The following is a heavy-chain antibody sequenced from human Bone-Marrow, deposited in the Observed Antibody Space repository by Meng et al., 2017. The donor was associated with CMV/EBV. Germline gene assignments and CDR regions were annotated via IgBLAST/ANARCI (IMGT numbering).Heavy chain of an antibody. Sequence: ASVKVSCKASGYTFTGYYMHWVRQAPGQGLEWMGWINPNSGGTNYAQKFQGRVTMTRETSISTAYMELSRLRSDDTAVYYCATLGGPMGRGYFDYWGQGTLVTVSS. CDR2: INPNSGGT. CDR3: ATLGGPMGRGYFDY. D-gene: IGHD3-10*01. J-gene: IGHJ4*02. CDR1: GYTFTGYY. V-gene: IGHV1-2*02.